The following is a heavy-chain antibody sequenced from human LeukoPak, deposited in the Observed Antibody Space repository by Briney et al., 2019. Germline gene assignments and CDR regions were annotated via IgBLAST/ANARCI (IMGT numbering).Heavy chain of an antibody. J-gene: IGHJ5*02. D-gene: IGHD3-22*01. CDR2: FDPEDGET. V-gene: IGHV1-24*01. Sequence: ASVKVSCKVSGYTLTELSMHWVRQAPGIGLEWMGGFDPEDGETIYAQKFQGRVTMTEDTSTDTAYMELSSLRSEDTAVYYCATAAMIVHPWVWFDPWGQGTLVTVSS. CDR3: ATAAMIVHPWVWFDP. CDR1: GYTLTELS.